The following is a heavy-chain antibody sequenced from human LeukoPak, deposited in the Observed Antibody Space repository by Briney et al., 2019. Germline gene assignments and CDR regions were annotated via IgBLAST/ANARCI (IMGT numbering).Heavy chain of an antibody. Sequence: SETLSLTCTVSGGSISSYYWSWIRQPPGKGLEWIGYIYYSGSTNYSPSLKSRVTISVDTSKNQFSLKLSSVTAADTAVYYCARSRAAAGLDYWGQGTLVTVSS. V-gene: IGHV4-59*08. D-gene: IGHD6-13*01. J-gene: IGHJ4*02. CDR3: ARSRAAAGLDY. CDR2: IYYSGST. CDR1: GGSISSYY.